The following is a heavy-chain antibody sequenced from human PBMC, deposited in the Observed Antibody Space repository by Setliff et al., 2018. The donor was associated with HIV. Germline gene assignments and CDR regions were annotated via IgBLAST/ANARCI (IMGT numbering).Heavy chain of an antibody. Sequence: LSLTCTVSSDSISSSYWTWIRQPPGQGLEWIGYVHHSGSTKYNASLRSRVTMSVDTSKNLFSLTLRSVTAADTVVYYCASAGPYCGDDCPYNWLTPWGQGTLVTVSS. V-gene: IGHV4-59*01. CDR1: SDSISSSY. D-gene: IGHD2-21*02. J-gene: IGHJ5*02. CDR3: ASAGPYCGDDCPYNWLTP. CDR2: VHHSGST.